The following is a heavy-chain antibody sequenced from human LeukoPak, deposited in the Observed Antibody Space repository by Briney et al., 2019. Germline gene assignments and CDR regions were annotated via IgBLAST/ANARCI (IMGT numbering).Heavy chain of an antibody. CDR2: IWYDGSNK. CDR1: GFTFSSYG. J-gene: IGHJ3*02. D-gene: IGHD5-18*01. Sequence: GGSLRLSCAASGFTFSSYGMHWVRQAPGKGLEWVAVIWYDGSNKYYADSVKGRFTISRDNSKNTLYLQMNSLRAEDTAVYYRARDGGYSYGYRNAFDIWGQGTMVTVSS. V-gene: IGHV3-33*01. CDR3: ARDGGYSYGYRNAFDI.